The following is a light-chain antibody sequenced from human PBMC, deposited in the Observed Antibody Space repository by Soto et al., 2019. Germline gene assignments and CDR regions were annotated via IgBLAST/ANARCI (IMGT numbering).Light chain of an antibody. CDR1: SGSVSTSNY. J-gene: IGLJ3*02. CDR3: VLFLGSGISV. V-gene: IGLV8-61*01. Sequence: QAVVTQEPSFSVSPGGTVTLTCGLSSGSVSTSNYPSWYQQTPGQAPRTFIYSTNTRSSGVPDRFSGSIVGNKAALTITGAQAEDECAYCCVLFLGSGISVFGGGTQLTVL. CDR2: STN.